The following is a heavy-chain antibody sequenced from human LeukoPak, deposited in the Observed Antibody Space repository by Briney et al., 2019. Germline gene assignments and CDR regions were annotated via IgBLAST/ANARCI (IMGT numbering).Heavy chain of an antibody. CDR1: GFTFSRNA. CDR2: ISSSGGST. J-gene: IGHJ4*02. CDR3: AKGGGTGYSSSWYSN. D-gene: IGHD6-13*01. V-gene: IGHV3-23*01. Sequence: GGTLRLPCAASGFTFSRNAMSWVRQAPGKGLEWVSGISSSGGSTYYADSVKGRFTISRDNSRNTLYLQMNSLRPEDTALYYCAKGGGTGYSSSWYSNWGQGTLVTVSS.